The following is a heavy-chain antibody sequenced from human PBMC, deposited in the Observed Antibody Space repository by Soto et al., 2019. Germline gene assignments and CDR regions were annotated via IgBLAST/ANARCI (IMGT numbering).Heavy chain of an antibody. CDR1: GFSFSKAW. CDR3: ITDRYYDFWSGYHFDY. J-gene: IGHJ4*02. Sequence: LRLSCAASGFSFSKAWMSWVRLTPGKSLEWVARIRNKTDGGTTDYPAPVRGRFTISRDDSRSTLYLQMNSLKTEDTAVYYCITDRYYDFWSGYHFDYWGQGTLVTVSS. D-gene: IGHD3-3*01. V-gene: IGHV3-15*01. CDR2: IRNKTDGGTT.